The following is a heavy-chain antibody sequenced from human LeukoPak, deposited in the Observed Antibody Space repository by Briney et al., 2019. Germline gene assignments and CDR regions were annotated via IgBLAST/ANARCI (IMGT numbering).Heavy chain of an antibody. CDR2: IYPSDSDT. CDR3: ATPTNDYGWGGGSAYFIY. J-gene: IGHJ4*02. V-gene: IGHV5-51*01. CDR1: GYNFISFW. D-gene: IGHD4/OR15-4a*01. Sequence: GESLKISCKAAGYNFISFWIAWVRPMPGKGLEWMRIIYPSDSDTRSSPSFQGQATISADMSTRTSYLQWSSLKASDSAMYYCATPTNDYGWGGGSAYFIYGGGETMVTTAS.